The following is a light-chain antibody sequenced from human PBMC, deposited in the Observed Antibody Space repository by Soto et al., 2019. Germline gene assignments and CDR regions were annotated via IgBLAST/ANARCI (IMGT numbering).Light chain of an antibody. CDR2: EVS. Sequence: QSVLAQPASVFGIPGQAITISCSGSNSDVGAYRYVSWYQQHPGKPPTLMIYEVSNRPSGVSERFSGSKSGNTASLTIFGLQADDEADYYCSTYTITSTYVFGTGTKATVL. J-gene: IGLJ1*01. CDR3: STYTITSTYV. CDR1: NSDVGAYRY. V-gene: IGLV2-14*01.